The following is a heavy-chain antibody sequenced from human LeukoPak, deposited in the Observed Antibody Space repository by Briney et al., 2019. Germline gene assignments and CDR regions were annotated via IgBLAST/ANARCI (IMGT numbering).Heavy chain of an antibody. CDR3: ARDPYSSSWYAFDI. D-gene: IGHD6-13*01. V-gene: IGHV4-30-4*01. CDR1: GGSISSGDYY. Sequence: SETLSLTCTVSGGSISSGDYYWSWIRQPPGKGLEWIGYIYYSGSTYCNPSLKSRLTISVDTSKNQFSLKLSSVTAADTAVYYCARDPYSSSWYAFDIWGQGTMVTVSS. CDR2: IYYSGST. J-gene: IGHJ3*02.